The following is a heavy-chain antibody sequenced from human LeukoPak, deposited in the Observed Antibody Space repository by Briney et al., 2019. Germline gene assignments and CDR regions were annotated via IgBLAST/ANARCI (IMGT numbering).Heavy chain of an antibody. Sequence: SETLSLTCTVSGGSISSYYWSWIRQPPGKGLEWIGYIYYSGSTNHNSSLKSRVTISVDTSKNQFSLKLSSVTAADTAVYYCARWGIAAAGTGSWFDPWGQGTLVTVSS. V-gene: IGHV4-59*08. D-gene: IGHD6-13*01. J-gene: IGHJ5*02. CDR2: IYYSGST. CDR1: GGSISSYY. CDR3: ARWGIAAAGTGSWFDP.